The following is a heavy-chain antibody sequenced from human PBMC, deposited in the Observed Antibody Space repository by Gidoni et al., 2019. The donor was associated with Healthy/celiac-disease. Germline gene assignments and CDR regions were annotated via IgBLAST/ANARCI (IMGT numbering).Heavy chain of an antibody. J-gene: IGHJ4*02. V-gene: IGHV3-30-3*01. CDR1: GFTFSSYA. CDR2: ISYDGSNK. CDR3: ASSGEYDSSGYYFDY. D-gene: IGHD3-22*01. Sequence: QVQLVESGGGVVQPGRSLRLSCAASGFTFSSYAMHWVRQAPGKGLEWVAVISYDGSNKYYADSVKGRFTISRDNSKNTLYLQMNSLRAEDTAVYYCASSGEYDSSGYYFDYWGQGTLVTVSS.